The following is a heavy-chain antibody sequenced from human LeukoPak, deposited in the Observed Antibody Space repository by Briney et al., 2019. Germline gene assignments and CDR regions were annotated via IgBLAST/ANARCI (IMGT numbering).Heavy chain of an antibody. D-gene: IGHD3-10*01. CDR3: ARHRNGSIFN. CDR1: GGSFSGYY. J-gene: IGHJ4*02. Sequence: SETLSLTCAVYGGSFSGYYWSWIRQPPGKGLEWIGEINHSGSTNYNPSLKSRVTISVDTSKNQFSLKLSSVTAADTAVYYCARHRNGSIFNWGQGTLVTVSS. CDR2: INHSGST. V-gene: IGHV4-34*01.